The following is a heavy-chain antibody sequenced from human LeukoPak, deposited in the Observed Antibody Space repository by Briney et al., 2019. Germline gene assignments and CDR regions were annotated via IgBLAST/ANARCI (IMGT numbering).Heavy chain of an antibody. D-gene: IGHD1-26*01. CDR2: INPNSGGT. CDR3: ARIKSSNKDPTSVSYFLY. V-gene: IGHV1-2*02. CDR1: GYTFTGYY. J-gene: IGHJ4*02. Sequence: GAPVKVSCKASGYTFTGYYMHWVRQAPGQGLEWMGWINPNSGGTNYAQKFQGRVTMTRDTSISTAYMELSRLRSDDTAVYYCARIKSSNKDPTSVSYFLYWGQGTLVTVSS.